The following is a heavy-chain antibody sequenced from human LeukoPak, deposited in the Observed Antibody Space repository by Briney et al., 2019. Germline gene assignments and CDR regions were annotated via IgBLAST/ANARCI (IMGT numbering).Heavy chain of an antibody. CDR2: ISSSGSTI. Sequence: GGSLRLSCAASGFTFSDYYMSWIRQAPGKGLEWVSYISSSGSTIYYADSVKGRFTISRDNAKNSLYLQMNSLRAEDTAVYYCTSRTYYYDSSGYRGSLRYFDYWGQGTLVTVSS. V-gene: IGHV3-11*01. CDR1: GFTFSDYY. CDR3: TSRTYYYDSSGYRGSLRYFDY. D-gene: IGHD3-22*01. J-gene: IGHJ4*02.